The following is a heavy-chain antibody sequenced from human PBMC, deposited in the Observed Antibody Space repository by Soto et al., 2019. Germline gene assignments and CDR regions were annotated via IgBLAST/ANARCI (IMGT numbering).Heavy chain of an antibody. CDR1: GFMFSSFA. Sequence: SGGSLRLSCAGSGFMFSSFAMTWVRQAPGKGLEWVSTTRSNGEHTYYADSVKGRFTVSRDNSKNTLFLEMSSLRAEDSAIYYCAKDSKSVSVSAARVYGMDVWGQGTTV. J-gene: IGHJ6*02. D-gene: IGHD2-2*01. CDR2: TRSNGEHT. CDR3: AKDSKSVSVSAARVYGMDV. V-gene: IGHV3-23*01.